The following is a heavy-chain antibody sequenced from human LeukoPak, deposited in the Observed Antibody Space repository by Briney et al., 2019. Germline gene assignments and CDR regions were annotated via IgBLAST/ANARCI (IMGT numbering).Heavy chain of an antibody. CDR3: ARLTYYYDSSGYYFDY. D-gene: IGHD3-22*01. V-gene: IGHV4-39*01. CDR1: GGSICSSSYY. CDR2: IYYSGST. J-gene: IGHJ4*02. Sequence: TSETLSLTCTVSGGSICSSSYYWGWIRQPPGKGLEWIGSIYYSGSTYYNPSLKSRVTISVDTSKNQFSLKLSSVTAADTAVYYCARLTYYYDSSGYYFDYWGQGTLVTVSS.